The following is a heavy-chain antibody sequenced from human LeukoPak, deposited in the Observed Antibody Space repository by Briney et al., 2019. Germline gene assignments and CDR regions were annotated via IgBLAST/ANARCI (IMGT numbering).Heavy chain of an antibody. D-gene: IGHD3-3*01. Sequence: GASLQISCKCSGFSFTSYGISWVRQMPGKGLEWMGRIDPSDSYTNYSPSFQGHVTISADKSISTAYLQWSSLKASDTAMYYCARLTSYGYEGQLNWGQGTLVTVSS. J-gene: IGHJ4*02. CDR2: IDPSDSYT. CDR3: ARLTSYGYEGQLN. V-gene: IGHV5-10-1*01. CDR1: GFSFTSYG.